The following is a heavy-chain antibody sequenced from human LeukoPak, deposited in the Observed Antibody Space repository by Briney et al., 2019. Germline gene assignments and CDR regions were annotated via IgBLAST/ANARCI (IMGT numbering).Heavy chain of an antibody. J-gene: IGHJ4*02. CDR3: AKDPSSSWFGDYFGY. CDR1: GFTFSSYA. Sequence: GGSLRLSCAASGFTFSSYAMSWVRQAPGKGLEWVSAISGSGGSTYYADSVKGRFTISRDNSKNTLYLQMNSLRAEDTAVYYCAKDPSSSWFGDYFGYWGQGTLVTVSS. V-gene: IGHV3-23*01. CDR2: ISGSGGST. D-gene: IGHD6-13*01.